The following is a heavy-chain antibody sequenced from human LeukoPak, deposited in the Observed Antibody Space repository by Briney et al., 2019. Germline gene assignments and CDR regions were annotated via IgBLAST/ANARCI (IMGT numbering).Heavy chain of an antibody. CDR2: ISISGSTM. CDR3: ARGSSGWYGRDYFDY. V-gene: IGHV3-48*03. Sequence: QPGGSLRLSCAASGFTFSSYEMNWVRQAPGKGLEWVSYISISGSTMYYADSVKGRFTISRDNAKNSLYLQMNSLRAEDTAVYYCARGSSGWYGRDYFDYWGQGTLVTVSS. J-gene: IGHJ4*02. CDR1: GFTFSSYE. D-gene: IGHD6-19*01.